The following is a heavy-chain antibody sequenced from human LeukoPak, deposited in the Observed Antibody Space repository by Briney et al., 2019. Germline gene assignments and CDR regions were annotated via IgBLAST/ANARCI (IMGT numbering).Heavy chain of an antibody. V-gene: IGHV1-69*13. CDR3: ARGGELGYCSSTSCYKFDY. CDR1: GDTFSIYG. CDR2: IIPISGAA. J-gene: IGHJ4*02. D-gene: IGHD2-2*02. Sequence: GASVKVSCKAVGDTFSIYGISWVRQAPGQGLEWMGGIIPISGAAEYAQKFQGRVTITADESTSTAYMELSSLRSEDTAVYYCARGGELGYCSSTSCYKFDYWGQGTLVTVSS.